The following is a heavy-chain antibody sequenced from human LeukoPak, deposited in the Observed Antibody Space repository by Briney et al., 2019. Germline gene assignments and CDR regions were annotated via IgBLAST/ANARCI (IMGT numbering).Heavy chain of an antibody. CDR1: GYTFTSYS. Sequence: ASVKVSCKASGYTFTSYSISWVRQAPGRELEWMGWISAHNGNTMYAQKVKGRVTMTTDTSTSTAYMELRSLKSDDTAVYYCARASYCSGGSCYSDYWGQGTLVTVSS. CDR3: ARASYCSGGSCYSDY. CDR2: ISAHNGNT. D-gene: IGHD2-15*01. V-gene: IGHV1-18*01. J-gene: IGHJ4*02.